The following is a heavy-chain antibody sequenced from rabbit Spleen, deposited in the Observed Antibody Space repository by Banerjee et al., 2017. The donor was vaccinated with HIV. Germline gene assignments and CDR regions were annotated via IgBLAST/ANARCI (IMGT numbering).Heavy chain of an antibody. J-gene: IGHJ3*01. D-gene: IGHD1-1*01. V-gene: IGHV1S45*01. Sequence: QEQLEESGGGLVQPGASLTLTCKASGIDFSNYNFMCWVRQAPGKGLEWIACINTVTGKSVYASWAQGRFIMSRTSSTTVTLQMTSLTAADTATYFCARGENWSGTRLNLWGQGTLVTVS. CDR2: INTVTGKS. CDR3: ARGENWSGTRLNL. CDR1: GIDFSNYNF.